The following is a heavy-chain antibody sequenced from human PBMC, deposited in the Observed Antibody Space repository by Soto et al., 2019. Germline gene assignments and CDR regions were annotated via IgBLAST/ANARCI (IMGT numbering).Heavy chain of an antibody. J-gene: IGHJ2*01. CDR3: AREVPSRYFDL. CDR2: INHRGST. D-gene: IGHD2-2*01. Sequence: QVRLQQWGAGLLKPSETLSVTCAVYGGFFGDYYWTWIRQPPGKGLEWIGEINHRGSTNYNPSLKSRVTISVDTSKNQFSLKLSSVTAADTAVYYCAREVPSRYFDLWGRGTPVTVSS. CDR1: GGFFGDYY. V-gene: IGHV4-34*01.